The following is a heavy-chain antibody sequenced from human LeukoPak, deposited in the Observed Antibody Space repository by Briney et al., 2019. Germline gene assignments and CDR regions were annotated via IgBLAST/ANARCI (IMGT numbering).Heavy chain of an antibody. V-gene: IGHV1-69*13. CDR1: GGTFSSYA. Sequence: ASVKVSCKASGGTFSSYAISWVRQAPGQGLEWMGGIIPIFGTANYAQKFQGRVTITADESTSTAYMELSSLRSDDTAVYYCARVGAYSSSWNDFDYWGREPWSPSPQ. J-gene: IGHJ4*02. CDR2: IIPIFGTA. D-gene: IGHD6-13*01. CDR3: ARVGAYSSSWNDFDY.